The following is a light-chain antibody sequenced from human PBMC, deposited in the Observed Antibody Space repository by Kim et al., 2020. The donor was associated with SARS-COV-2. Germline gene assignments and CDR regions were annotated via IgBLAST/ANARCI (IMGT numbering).Light chain of an antibody. CDR3: QQRSKWPLT. CDR2: DAA. J-gene: IGKJ4*01. Sequence: YPGETDSPSCSASKSVSSYIAWYQQKPRQAPRRLIYDAANRATGIPARFSGSGAGTDFTLTISSLEPEDFAVYYCQQRSKWPLTFGGGTKVDIK. V-gene: IGKV3-11*01. CDR1: KSVSSY.